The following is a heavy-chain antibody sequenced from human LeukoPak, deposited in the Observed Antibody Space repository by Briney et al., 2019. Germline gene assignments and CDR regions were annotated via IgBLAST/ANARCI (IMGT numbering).Heavy chain of an antibody. Sequence: GSLRLSCAASGFTVSSNYMSWVRQPPGKGLEWIGEINHSGSTNYNPSLKSRVTISVDTSKNQFSLKLSSVTAADTAVYYCARMRWMDVWGKGTTVTVSS. D-gene: IGHD5-24*01. CDR1: GFTVSSNY. V-gene: IGHV4-34*01. J-gene: IGHJ6*04. CDR3: ARMRWMDV. CDR2: INHSGST.